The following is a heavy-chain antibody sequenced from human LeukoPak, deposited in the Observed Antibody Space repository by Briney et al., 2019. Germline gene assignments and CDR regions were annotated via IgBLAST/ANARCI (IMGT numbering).Heavy chain of an antibody. CDR2: ISGSGGST. CDR1: GFTFSSYA. V-gene: IGHV3-23*01. Sequence: HPGGSLRLSCAASGFTFSSYAMSWVRQAPGKGLEWVSAISGSGGSTYYADSVKGRFTISRDNSKNTLYLQMKSVRGEDTAVYYCAKDPYYYGSGSYFDYWGQGTPVTVSS. D-gene: IGHD3-10*01. CDR3: AKDPYYYGSGSYFDY. J-gene: IGHJ4*02.